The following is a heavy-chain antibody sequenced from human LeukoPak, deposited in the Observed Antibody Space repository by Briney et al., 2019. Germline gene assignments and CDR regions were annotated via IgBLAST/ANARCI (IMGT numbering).Heavy chain of an antibody. Sequence: GRSLRLSCAASGFTFSSYGMHWVRQAPGKGLEWVAVISYDGSNKYYADSVKGRFTISRDNSKNTLYLQMNSLRAEDTAVYYCAKAANYYDSTSPFDYWGQGTLVTVSS. D-gene: IGHD3-22*01. V-gene: IGHV3-30*18. CDR3: AKAANYYDSTSPFDY. J-gene: IGHJ4*02. CDR1: GFTFSSYG. CDR2: ISYDGSNK.